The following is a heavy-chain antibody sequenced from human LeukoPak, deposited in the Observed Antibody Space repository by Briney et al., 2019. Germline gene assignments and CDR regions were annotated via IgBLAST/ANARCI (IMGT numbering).Heavy chain of an antibody. J-gene: IGHJ4*02. CDR3: ARDYPEGYSFMRDY. CDR1: GYTFTSYA. V-gene: IGHV7-4-1*02. Sequence: ASVKVSCKASGYTFTSYAMNWVRQAPGQGLEWMGWINTNTGNPTYAQGFTGRFVFSLDTSVSTAYLQISSLKAEDTAVYYCARDYPEGYSFMRDYWGQGTLVTVSS. CDR2: INTNTGNP. D-gene: IGHD5-18*01.